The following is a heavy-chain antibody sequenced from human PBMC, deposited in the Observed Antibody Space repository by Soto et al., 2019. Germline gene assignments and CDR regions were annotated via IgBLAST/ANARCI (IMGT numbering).Heavy chain of an antibody. D-gene: IGHD3-3*01. CDR2: IWYDGSNK. J-gene: IGHJ4*02. CDR1: GFTFSSYG. CDR3: ARDEYYDFWSGYSQGFGY. Sequence: GGSLRLSCAASGFTFSSYGMHWVRQAPGKGLEWVAVIWYDGSNKYYADSVKGRFTISRDNSKNTLYLQMNSLRAEDTAVYYCARDEYYDFWSGYSQGFGYWGQGTLVTVSS. V-gene: IGHV3-33*01.